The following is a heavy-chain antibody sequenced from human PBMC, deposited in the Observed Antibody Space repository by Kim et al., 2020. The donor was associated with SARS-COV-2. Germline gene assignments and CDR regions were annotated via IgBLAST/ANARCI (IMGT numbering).Heavy chain of an antibody. CDR3: ARQDIVVVVAANGWFDP. J-gene: IGHJ5*01. V-gene: IGHV1-69*13. CDR2: IIPIFGTA. Sequence: SVKVSCKASGGTFSSYAISWVRQAPGQGLEWMGGIIPIFGTANYAQKFQGRVTITADESTSTAYMELSSLRSEDTAVYYCARQDIVVVVAANGWFDPWGQGTLVTVSS. CDR1: GGTFSSYA. D-gene: IGHD2-15*01.